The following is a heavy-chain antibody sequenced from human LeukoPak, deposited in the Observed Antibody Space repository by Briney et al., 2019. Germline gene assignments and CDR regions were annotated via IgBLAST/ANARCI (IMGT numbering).Heavy chain of an antibody. J-gene: IGHJ4*02. CDR1: GGSISSYY. CDR3: ARSASTIFGVVTYFDY. D-gene: IGHD3-3*01. V-gene: IGHV4-4*07. Sequence: SETLSLTCTVSGGSISSYYWSWIRQPAGKGLEWIGRIYTSGSTNYNPSLKSRVTMSVDTSKNQFSLKLSSVTAADTAVYYCARSASTIFGVVTYFDYCGQGTLVTVSS. CDR2: IYTSGST.